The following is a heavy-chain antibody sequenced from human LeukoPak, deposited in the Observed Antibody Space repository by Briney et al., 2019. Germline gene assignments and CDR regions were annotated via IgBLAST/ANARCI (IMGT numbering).Heavy chain of an antibody. CDR1: GFPFSSYG. Sequence: GGSLRLSCAASGFPFSSYGMHWVRQAPGKGLEWVAVISYDGSNKYYADSVKGRFTISRDNSKNTLYLQMNSLRAEDTAVYYCAMKGYYYYGMDVWGRGTTVTVSS. CDR3: AMKGYYYYGMDV. V-gene: IGHV3-30*03. CDR2: ISYDGSNK. J-gene: IGHJ6*02.